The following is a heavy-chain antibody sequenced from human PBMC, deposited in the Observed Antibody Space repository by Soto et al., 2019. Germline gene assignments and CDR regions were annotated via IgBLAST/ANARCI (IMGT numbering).Heavy chain of an antibody. CDR2: IYYSGST. Sequence: PSETLSLTCTVSGGSVISGSYYWIWIRQPPGKGLEWIGYIYYSGSTNYNPSLKSRVTISVDTSKNQFSLKLSSVTAADTAVYYCARASSGSYSSWGQGTLVTVSS. CDR3: ARASSGSYSS. V-gene: IGHV4-61*01. D-gene: IGHD1-26*01. CDR1: GGSVISGSYY. J-gene: IGHJ5*02.